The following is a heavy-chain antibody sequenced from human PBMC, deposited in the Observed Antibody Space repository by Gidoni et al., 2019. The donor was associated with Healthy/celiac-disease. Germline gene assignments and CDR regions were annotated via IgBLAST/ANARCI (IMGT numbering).Heavy chain of an antibody. CDR3: ARERTTVTGSPPRDPLDYYYGMDV. D-gene: IGHD4-17*01. Sequence: EVKKPGSSVKVSCKASGGTFSSYTISWVRQAPGQGLEWMGRIIPILGIANYAQKFQGRVTITADKSTSTAYMELSSLRSEDTAVYYCARERTTVTGSPPRDPLDYYYGMDVWGQGTTVTVSS. CDR1: GGTFSSYT. CDR2: IIPILGIA. J-gene: IGHJ6*02. V-gene: IGHV1-69*04.